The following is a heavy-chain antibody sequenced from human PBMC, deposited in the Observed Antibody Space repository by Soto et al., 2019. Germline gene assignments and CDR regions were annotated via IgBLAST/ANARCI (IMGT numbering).Heavy chain of an antibody. CDR3: AKAHDSSGYYLGPFDY. CDR2: ISGSGGST. J-gene: IGHJ4*02. V-gene: IGHV3-23*01. Sequence: GGSLRLSFAAYGFTFSSYAMSWVRQAPGKGLEWVSAISGSGGSTYYADSVKGRFTISRDNSKNTLYLQMNSLRAEDTAVYYCAKAHDSSGYYLGPFDYWGQGTLVTVSS. CDR1: GFTFSSYA. D-gene: IGHD3-22*01.